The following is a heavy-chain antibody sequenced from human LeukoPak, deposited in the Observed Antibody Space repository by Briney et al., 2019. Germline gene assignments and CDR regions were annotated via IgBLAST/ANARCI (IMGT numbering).Heavy chain of an antibody. CDR1: GGSISSSSYY. D-gene: IGHD6-19*01. CDR2: IYYSGST. V-gene: IGHV4-39*01. J-gene: IGHJ4*02. CDR3: ARSAGYSSGWPFDY. Sequence: SETLSLTCTVSGGSISSSSYYWDWIRQPPGKGLEWIGSIYYSGSTHYNPSLNSRVTISVDTSKNQFSLKLSSVTAADTAVYYCARSAGYSSGWPFDYWGQGTLVTVSS.